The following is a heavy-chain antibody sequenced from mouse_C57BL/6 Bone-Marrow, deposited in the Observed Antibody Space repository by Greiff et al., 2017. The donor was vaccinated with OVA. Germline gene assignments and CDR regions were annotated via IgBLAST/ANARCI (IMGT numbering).Heavy chain of an antibody. CDR1: GFTFSSYG. CDR2: ISSGGSYT. CDR3: ARRSITTVRGYAMDY. V-gene: IGHV5-6*02. Sequence: EVKLVESGGDLVKPGGSLKLSCAASGFTFSSYGMSWVRQTPDKRLEWVATISSGGSYTYYPASVKGRFTISRDNTKNTLYLQMSSLKTEDTAMYYCARRSITTVRGYAMDYWGQGTSVTVSS. D-gene: IGHD1-1*01. J-gene: IGHJ4*01.